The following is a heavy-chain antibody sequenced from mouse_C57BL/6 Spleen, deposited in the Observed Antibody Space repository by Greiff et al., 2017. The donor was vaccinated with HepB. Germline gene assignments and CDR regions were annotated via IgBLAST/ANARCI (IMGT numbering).Heavy chain of an antibody. J-gene: IGHJ1*03. CDR2: IYPRSGNT. V-gene: IGHV1-81*01. CDR3: ARSYYDYVDFDV. D-gene: IGHD2-4*01. Sequence: QVQLQQSGAELARPGASVKLSCKASGYTFTSYGISWVKQRTGQGLEWIGEIYPRSGNTYYNEKFKGKATLTADKSSSTAYMELRSLTSEDSAVYFCARSYYDYVDFDVWGTGTTVTVSS. CDR1: GYTFTSYG.